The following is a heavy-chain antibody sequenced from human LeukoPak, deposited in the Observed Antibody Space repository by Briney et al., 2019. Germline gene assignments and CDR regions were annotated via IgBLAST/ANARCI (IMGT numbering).Heavy chain of an antibody. CDR1: GFTFSNAW. Sequence: GGSLRLSCAASGFTFSNAWMRWVRQAPGKGLEWVGRIKSKTDGGTTDYAAPVKGRFTISRDDSKNTLYLQMNSLKTEDTAVYYCTTELYYYDGSGHSVWGQGTLVTVSS. V-gene: IGHV3-15*01. CDR3: TTELYYYDGSGHSV. CDR2: IKSKTDGGTT. D-gene: IGHD3-22*01. J-gene: IGHJ4*02.